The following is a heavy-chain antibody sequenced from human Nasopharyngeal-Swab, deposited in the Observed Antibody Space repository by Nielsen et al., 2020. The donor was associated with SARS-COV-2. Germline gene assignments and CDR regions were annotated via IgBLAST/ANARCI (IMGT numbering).Heavy chain of an antibody. CDR1: GFTSSSYG. J-gene: IGHJ6*03. CDR2: IRYDGFNQ. Sequence: GGPLRSSCAASGFTSSSYGMHWARQAPGKGLEWVAFIRYDGFNQHYADSVKGRFTISRDSFKNTLYLQLNSLRAEDTAVYYCAKDHKMDSGGGVGYMDVWGKGTTVTVSS. CDR3: AKDHKMDSGGGVGYMDV. V-gene: IGHV3-30*02. D-gene: IGHD3-16*01.